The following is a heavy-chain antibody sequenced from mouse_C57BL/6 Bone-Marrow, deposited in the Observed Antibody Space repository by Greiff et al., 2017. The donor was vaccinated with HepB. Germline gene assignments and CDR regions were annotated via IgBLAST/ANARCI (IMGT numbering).Heavy chain of an antibody. CDR1: GFNIKNTY. CDR2: IDPANGNT. CDR3: ASWRLPRYYAMDY. V-gene: IGHV14-3*01. J-gene: IGHJ4*01. Sequence: VQLQQSVAELVRPGASVKLSCTASGFNIKNTYMHWVKQRPEQGLEWIGRIDPANGNTKYAPKFQGKATITADTSSNTAYLQHSSLTSEDTAIYYCASWRLPRYYAMDYWGQGTSVTVSS. D-gene: IGHD1-1*01.